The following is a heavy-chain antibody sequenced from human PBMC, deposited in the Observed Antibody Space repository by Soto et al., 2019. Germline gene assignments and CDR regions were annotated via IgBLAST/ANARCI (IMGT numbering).Heavy chain of an antibody. CDR3: ARANVEYAQEFDP. CDR1: GFTFSSYA. D-gene: IGHD2-2*01. Sequence: PGGSLRLSCAASGFTFSSYAMHWVRQAPGKGLEWVAVISYDGSNKYYADSVKGRFTISIDNSKNTLYLQMNSLRDEDTAVYYCARANVEYAQEFDPWGQGTLVTVSS. CDR2: ISYDGSNK. V-gene: IGHV3-30-3*01. J-gene: IGHJ5*02.